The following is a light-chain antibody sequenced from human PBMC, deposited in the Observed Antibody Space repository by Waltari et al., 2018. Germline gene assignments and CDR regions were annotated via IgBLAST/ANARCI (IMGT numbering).Light chain of an antibody. V-gene: IGKV1-5*03. CDR3: QQYNSYSLRS. J-gene: IGKJ4*01. CDR1: QSISKW. Sequence: DIQMTQSPSTLSASVGDSVILRCRARQSISKWLTWYQQKPGKAPKLLIYNASTLDSGVPARFSGSGSGTEVALAISSLQPEDFATYYCQQYNSYSLRSFGGGTKVEIK. CDR2: NAS.